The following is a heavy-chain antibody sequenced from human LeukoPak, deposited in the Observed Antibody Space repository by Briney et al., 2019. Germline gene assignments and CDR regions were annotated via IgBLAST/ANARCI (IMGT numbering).Heavy chain of an antibody. CDR1: GYTFTSYG. J-gene: IGHJ4*02. D-gene: IGHD3-3*01. Sequence: ASVKVSCKASGYTFTSYGISWVRQAPGQGLEWMGWISAYNGNTNYAQKLQGRVTMTTDTSTSTAYMELRSLRSDDTAVYYCARVGPLRFLEWLLFDYWGQGTLVTVSS. V-gene: IGHV1-18*01. CDR2: ISAYNGNT. CDR3: ARVGPLRFLEWLLFDY.